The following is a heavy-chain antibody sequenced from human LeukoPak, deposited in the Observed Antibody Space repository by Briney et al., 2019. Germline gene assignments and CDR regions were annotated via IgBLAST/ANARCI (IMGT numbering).Heavy chain of an antibody. J-gene: IGHJ4*02. Sequence: PSETLSLTCTVSGGSISSSSYYWGWIRQPPGEGLEWIGSIYYSGSTYYNPSLKSRVTISVDTSKNQFSLKLSSVTAADTAVYYCARQSYYYDSSGYYPYYFDYWGQGTLVTVSS. CDR1: GGSISSSSYY. CDR2: IYYSGST. CDR3: ARQSYYYDSSGYYPYYFDY. D-gene: IGHD3-22*01. V-gene: IGHV4-39*01.